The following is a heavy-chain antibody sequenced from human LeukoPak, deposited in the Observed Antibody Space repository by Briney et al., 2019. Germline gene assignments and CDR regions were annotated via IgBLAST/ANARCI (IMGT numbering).Heavy chain of an antibody. Sequence: PGGSLRLSCAASGFTLSSLAMHWVRQAPGKALEWVSSSGTRSGTKYYADSVMGRFTISRDSAMNSVSLQINSLRAEDTAVYYCLLQMTYGELSDPDFRGQGTLVTVSS. CDR3: LLQMTYGELSDPDF. CDR1: GFTLSSLA. CDR2: SGTRSGTK. D-gene: IGHD3-16*02. V-gene: IGHV3-21*01. J-gene: IGHJ4*02.